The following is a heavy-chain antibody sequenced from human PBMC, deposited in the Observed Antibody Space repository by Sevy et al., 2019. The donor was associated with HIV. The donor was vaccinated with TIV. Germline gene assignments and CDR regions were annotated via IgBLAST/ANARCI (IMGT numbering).Heavy chain of an antibody. D-gene: IGHD2-21*02. CDR1: GGSISSSSYY. Sequence: SETLSLTCTVSGGSISSSSYYWGWIRQPPGKGLEWIGSIYYSGSTYYNPSLKSRVTISVDTSKNQFSLKLGSVTAADTAVYYCARQGAYCGGDCYINPYYYYYGMDVWGQGTTVTVSS. CDR2: IYYSGST. J-gene: IGHJ6*02. CDR3: ARQGAYCGGDCYINPYYYYYGMDV. V-gene: IGHV4-39*01.